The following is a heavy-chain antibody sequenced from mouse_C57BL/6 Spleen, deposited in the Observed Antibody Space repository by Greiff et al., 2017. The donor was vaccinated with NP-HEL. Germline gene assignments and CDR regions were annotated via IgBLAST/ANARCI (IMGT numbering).Heavy chain of an antibody. D-gene: IGHD2-1*01. CDR2: IDPSDSET. Sequence: QVQLQQPGAELVRPGSSVKLSCKASGYTFTSYWMHWVKQRPIQGLEWIGNIDPSDSETHYNQKFKDKATLTVDKSSSTAYMQLSSLTSEDSAVYYCARNPPYGNYAMDYWGQGTSVTVSS. CDR1: GYTFTSYW. J-gene: IGHJ4*01. CDR3: ARNPPYGNYAMDY. V-gene: IGHV1-52*01.